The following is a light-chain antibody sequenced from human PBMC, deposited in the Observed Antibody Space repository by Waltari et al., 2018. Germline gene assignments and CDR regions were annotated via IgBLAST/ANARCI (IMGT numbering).Light chain of an antibody. CDR1: QSISSY. V-gene: IGKV1-39*01. CDR2: AAS. Sequence: DIQMTQSQSSLSASVGDRVTITCRASQSISSYLNWYQQKPGKAPKLLIHAASSLQSGVPSRFSGSGSGTDFTLTISSLQPEDFATYYCQQSYSTPRTFGQGTKVEIK. J-gene: IGKJ1*01. CDR3: QQSYSTPRT.